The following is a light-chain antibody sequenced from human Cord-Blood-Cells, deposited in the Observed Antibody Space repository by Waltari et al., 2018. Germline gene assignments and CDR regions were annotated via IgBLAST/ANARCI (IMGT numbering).Light chain of an antibody. CDR2: RNN. J-gene: IGLJ3*02. CDR1: SSNLGSNY. V-gene: IGLV1-47*01. CDR3: AAWDDSLSGRV. Sequence: QSVLTQPPSASGTPGQRVTISCSGSSSNLGSNYVYCYQQLPGTAPKLLIYRNNQRPSGVPDRFSGSKSGTSASLAISGLRSEDEADYYCAAWDDSLSGRVFGGGTKLTVL.